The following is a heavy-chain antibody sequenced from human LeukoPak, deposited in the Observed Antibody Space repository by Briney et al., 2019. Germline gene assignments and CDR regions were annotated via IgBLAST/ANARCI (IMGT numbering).Heavy chain of an antibody. CDR1: GFTFSDHY. D-gene: IGHD5-18*01. CDR3: ARADSYGYYYMDV. CDR2: TRNKADRYTT. J-gene: IGHJ6*03. Sequence: GGSLRLSCAASGFTFSDHYMDWVRQAPGKGLEWVGRTRNKADRYTTDYAASVKGRFTISRDDSKNSLYLQMNSLKTEDTAVYYCARADSYGYYYMDVWGKGTTVTVSS. V-gene: IGHV3-72*01.